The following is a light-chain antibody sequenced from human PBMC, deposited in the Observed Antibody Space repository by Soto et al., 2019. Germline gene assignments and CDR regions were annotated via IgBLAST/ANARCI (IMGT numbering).Light chain of an antibody. CDR1: PSVLTY. J-gene: IGKJ1*01. V-gene: IGKV3-11*01. CDR2: EAS. Sequence: TQSTATLSLSPGERATLSCRASPSVLTYIAWYQQKPGQAPRLLICEASKRATGVPARFSGSGSGTDFTLTISSLEPEDFAVYFCQQRERTFGQGTKV. CDR3: QQRERT.